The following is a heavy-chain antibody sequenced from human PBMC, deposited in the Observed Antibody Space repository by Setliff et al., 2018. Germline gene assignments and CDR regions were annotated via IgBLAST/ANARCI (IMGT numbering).Heavy chain of an antibody. J-gene: IGHJ5*02. D-gene: IGHD3-10*02. Sequence: SETLSLTCTVSGGSISTGTYSWTWIRQPAGKGLEWIGRTYVSGRTDHNPSLKSRVTISVDRSKNQFSLTLSSVTAADTAMYYCAREFAYTRGYYVAETLDPWGQGTLVTVSS. V-gene: IGHV4-61*02. CDR3: AREFAYTRGYYVAETLDP. CDR1: GGSISTGTYS. CDR2: TYVSGRT.